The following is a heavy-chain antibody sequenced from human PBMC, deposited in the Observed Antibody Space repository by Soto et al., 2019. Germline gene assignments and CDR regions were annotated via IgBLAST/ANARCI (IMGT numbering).Heavy chain of an antibody. CDR2: TYFRSTWFN. D-gene: IGHD6-19*01. CDR3: ERDKRALAGYYFDY. V-gene: IGHV6-1*01. J-gene: IGHJ4*02. Sequence: SQTLSLTCAISGNSVSTNSVAWNWIMQSPSIGLEWLGKTYFRSTWFNEYASCVKGRITISRVTSKNHFSLQLKSVTPDDSAVYYCERDKRALAGYYFDYWRQGTPVTVSS. CDR1: GNSVSTNSVA.